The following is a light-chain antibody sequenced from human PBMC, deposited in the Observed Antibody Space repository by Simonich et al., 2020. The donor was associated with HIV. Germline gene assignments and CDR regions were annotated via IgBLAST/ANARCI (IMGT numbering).Light chain of an antibody. Sequence: QSALTQPASVSGSPGQSITISCTGTSSDVGAYNYVSWYQHPPGKAPKLMFYDVSKRPAGVSNRFSCSKSGNTASLTISGLQAEDEADYYCSSYTISNTVVFGGGTKLTVL. CDR3: SSYTISNTVV. J-gene: IGLJ2*01. CDR1: SSDVGAYNY. V-gene: IGLV2-14*03. CDR2: DVS.